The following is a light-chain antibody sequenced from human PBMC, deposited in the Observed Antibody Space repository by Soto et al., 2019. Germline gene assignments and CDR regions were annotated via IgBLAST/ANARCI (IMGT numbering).Light chain of an antibody. CDR3: QQYYSWPT. CDR2: AAS. J-gene: IGKJ5*01. Sequence: EIVLTQSPGTLSLSPGERATLSCRASQSVSSSYLAWYQQKPGQAPSLLIYAASTRATVIPARFSGSGSGTEFTLTIIILQSEDFAVYYCQQYYSWPTFGQGTRLEIK. V-gene: IGKV3-15*01. CDR1: QSVSSSY.